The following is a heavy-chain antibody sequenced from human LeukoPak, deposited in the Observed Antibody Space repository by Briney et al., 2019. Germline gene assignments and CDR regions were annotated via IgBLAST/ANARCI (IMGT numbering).Heavy chain of an antibody. V-gene: IGHV3-23*01. J-gene: IGHJ4*02. Sequence: GGSLRLSCAASGFTFSSYAMSWVRQAPGKGLEWVSAISGSGGSTYYADSVKGRFTISRDNFKNTLSLQMNSLRAEDTAVYYCAQRGPYSSGWYSYFDYWGQGTLVTVSS. CDR3: AQRGPYSSGWYSYFDY. CDR1: GFTFSSYA. D-gene: IGHD6-19*01. CDR2: ISGSGGST.